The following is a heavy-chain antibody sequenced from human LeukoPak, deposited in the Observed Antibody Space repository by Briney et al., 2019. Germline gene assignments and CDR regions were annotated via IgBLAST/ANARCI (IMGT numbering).Heavy chain of an antibody. Sequence: SETLSLTCAVYGGSFSGYYWSWIRQPPGKGLEWIGEINHSGSTNYNPSLKSRVTISVDTSKNQFSLKLSSVTAADTAVYYCARHGYSSSWYAPTRKNNWFDPWGQGTLVTVSS. CDR3: ARHGYSSSWYAPTRKNNWFDP. V-gene: IGHV4-34*01. D-gene: IGHD6-13*01. CDR2: INHSGST. J-gene: IGHJ5*02. CDR1: GGSFSGYY.